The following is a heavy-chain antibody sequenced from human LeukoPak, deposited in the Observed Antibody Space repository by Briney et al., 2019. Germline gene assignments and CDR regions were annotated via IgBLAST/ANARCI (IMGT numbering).Heavy chain of an antibody. CDR2: INPSGGST. CDR3: ASSRGSGSYGFGMDV. V-gene: IGHV1-46*01. CDR1: GYTFTSYY. J-gene: IGHJ6*04. D-gene: IGHD3-10*01. Sequence: ASVKVSCKASGYTFTSYYMHWVRQAPGQGLELMGIINPSGGSTSYAQKFQGRVTITRDTSTSTVYMELSSLRSEDTAVYYCASSRGSGSYGFGMDVWGKGTTVTVSS.